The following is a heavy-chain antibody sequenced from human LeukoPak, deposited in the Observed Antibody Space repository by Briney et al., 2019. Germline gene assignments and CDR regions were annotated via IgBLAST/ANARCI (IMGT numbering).Heavy chain of an antibody. V-gene: IGHV3-20*04. CDR1: GFTFDDSV. CDR3: ARDGGFGESDYYYYYMDV. Sequence: PGGSLRLSCAASGFTFDDSVMSWVRQAPGKGLEWVSGINWNGGSTGYADSVKGRFTISRDNAKNSLYLQMNSLRAEDTAVYYCARDGGFGESDYYYYYMDVWGKGTTVTVSS. D-gene: IGHD3-10*01. J-gene: IGHJ6*03. CDR2: INWNGGST.